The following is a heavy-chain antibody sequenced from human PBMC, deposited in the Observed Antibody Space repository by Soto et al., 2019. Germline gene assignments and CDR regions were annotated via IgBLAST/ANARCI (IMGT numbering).Heavy chain of an antibody. CDR1: GFTFSAYA. J-gene: IGHJ6*02. V-gene: IGHV3-48*02. Sequence: GGSLRLSCEGSGFTFSAYAMNWVRQAPGKGLEWVSYISSRSDTLYYADSVKGRFTISRDNAKNSVYLQVNNLRDEVTAVYYCARDWDIVILSVPIPNYNYGMDVWGQGTTVTVSS. CDR3: ARDWDIVILSVPIPNYNYGMDV. D-gene: IGHD2-15*01. CDR2: ISSRSDTL.